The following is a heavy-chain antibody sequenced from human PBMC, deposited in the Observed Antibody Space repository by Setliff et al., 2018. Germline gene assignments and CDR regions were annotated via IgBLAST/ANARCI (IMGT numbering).Heavy chain of an antibody. CDR2: VYPGDSDT. D-gene: IGHD2-2*03. V-gene: IGHV5-51*01. CDR3: ARLIGSCSSSSCSGAVDL. J-gene: IGHJ3*01. CDR1: GYSFSRSW. Sequence: GESLKISCQGFGYSFSRSWIVWVRQMPGRGLEWLGIVYPGDSDTRYNPSFRGQVTISVDKSIDTAYLQSSSLKASDSAIYYCARLIGSCSSSSCSGAVDLWGQGTMVTVSS.